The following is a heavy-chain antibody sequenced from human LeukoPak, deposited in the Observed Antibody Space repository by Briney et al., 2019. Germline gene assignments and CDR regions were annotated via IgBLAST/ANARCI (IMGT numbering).Heavy chain of an antibody. Sequence: GGSLRLSCAASGFTFSSYSMNWVRQAPGKGLEWVSSISSSSSYIYYADSVKGRFTISRDNAKNSLYLQMNSLRAEDTAVYYCARFMEDHSSGYDYWGQGTLVTVSS. D-gene: IGHD3-22*01. CDR1: GFTFSSYS. CDR2: ISSSSSYI. J-gene: IGHJ4*02. V-gene: IGHV3-21*01. CDR3: ARFMEDHSSGYDY.